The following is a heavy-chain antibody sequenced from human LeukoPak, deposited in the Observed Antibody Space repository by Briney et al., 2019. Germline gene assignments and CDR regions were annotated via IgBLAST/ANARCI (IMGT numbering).Heavy chain of an antibody. CDR2: IIPIFGTA. Sequence: ASVKVSCKASGGTFSSYAISWVRQAPGQGLEWMGGIIPIFGTANYAQKVQGRVTITTDESTSTAYMGVSSLRSEDTAVYYCARETVGAPFDYWGQGTLVTVSS. D-gene: IGHD1-26*01. V-gene: IGHV1-69*05. CDR3: ARETVGAPFDY. J-gene: IGHJ4*02. CDR1: GGTFSSYA.